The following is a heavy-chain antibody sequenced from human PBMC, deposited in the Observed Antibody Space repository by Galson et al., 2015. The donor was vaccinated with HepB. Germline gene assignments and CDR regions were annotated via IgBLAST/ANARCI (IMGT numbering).Heavy chain of an antibody. Sequence: SLRLSCAASGFTFSSYWMHWVRHAPGKGLVWVSRINSDGSSTSYADSVKGRFTISRDNAKDTLYLQMNSLRAEDTAVYYCARALGYYGEAFWGQGTMVTVSS. D-gene: IGHD3-22*01. CDR2: INSDGSST. J-gene: IGHJ3*01. CDR1: GFTFSSYW. V-gene: IGHV3-74*01. CDR3: ARALGYYGEAF.